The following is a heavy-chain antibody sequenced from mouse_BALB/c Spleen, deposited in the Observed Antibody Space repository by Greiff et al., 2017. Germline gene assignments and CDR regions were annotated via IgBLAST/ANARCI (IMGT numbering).Heavy chain of an antibody. Sequence: EVQLQQSGPELVKPGASVKISCKTSGYTFTEYTMHWVKQSHGKSLEWIGGINPNNGGTSYNQKFKGKATLTVDKSSSTAYMELRSLTSEDSAVYYCARGERYVITTTAYYAMDYWGQGTSVTVSS. CDR1: GYTFTEYT. CDR3: ARGERYVITTTAYYAMDY. J-gene: IGHJ4*01. V-gene: IGHV1-18*01. D-gene: IGHD2-4*01. CDR2: INPNNGGT.